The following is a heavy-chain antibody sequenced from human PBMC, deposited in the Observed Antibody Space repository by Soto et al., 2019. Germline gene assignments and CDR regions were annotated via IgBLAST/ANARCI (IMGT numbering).Heavy chain of an antibody. J-gene: IGHJ4*02. V-gene: IGHV3-7*01. CDR1: GFTLSSYY. D-gene: IGHD2-15*01. CDR2: IKQDGSDK. CDR3: ARYGGSSGRCYDC. Sequence: EVQLVESGGGLVQPGGSLRLSCAASGFTLSSYYMSWVRQTPGKGLEWVANIKQDGSDKYYVDSVKGRFTISRDNAKNSLYLQMNSLRAEDTAIYYCARYGGSSGRCYDCWGPGTLVTVSS.